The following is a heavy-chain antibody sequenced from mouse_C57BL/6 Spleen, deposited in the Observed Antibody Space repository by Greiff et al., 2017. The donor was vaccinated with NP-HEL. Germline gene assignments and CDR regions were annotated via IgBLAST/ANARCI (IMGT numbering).Heavy chain of an antibody. CDR2: ISGGGGNT. CDR3: AKHVGTSFFDC. D-gene: IGHD4-1*01. CDR1: GFTFSSYT. Sequence: EVQGVESGGGLVKPGGSLKLSCAASGFTFSSYTMSWVRQTPEKRLEWVATISGGGGNTYYPDSVKGRFTISRDNAKNTLYLQMSSLRSEDTALYYCAKHVGTSFFDCWGQGTTLPVSS. V-gene: IGHV5-9*01. J-gene: IGHJ2*01.